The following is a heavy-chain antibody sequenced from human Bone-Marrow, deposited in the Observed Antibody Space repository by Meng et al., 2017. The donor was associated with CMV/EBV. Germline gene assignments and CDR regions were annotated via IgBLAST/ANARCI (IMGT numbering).Heavy chain of an antibody. D-gene: IGHD2-15*01. V-gene: IGHV1-18*01. CDR1: DYTFSIYA. Sequence: KASDYTFSIYAIRWERQAPGQGLRWMSWISSYNGNTNYAQKLHGGVTMTTDTSTSTGYRELRSLRSYDTAVYYCARATGLWWSPVVDYWGQGTLVTVSS. CDR2: ISSYNGNT. J-gene: IGHJ4*02. CDR3: ARATGLWWSPVVDY.